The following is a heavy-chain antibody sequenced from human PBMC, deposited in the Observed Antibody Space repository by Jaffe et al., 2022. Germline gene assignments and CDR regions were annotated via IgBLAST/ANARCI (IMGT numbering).Heavy chain of an antibody. CDR2: IYHSGST. CDR3: ARSVVGATVHALFDY. CDR1: GYSISSGYY. J-gene: IGHJ4*02. Sequence: QVQLQESGPGLVKPSETLSLTCAVSGYSISSGYYWGWIRQPPGKGLEWIGSIYHSGSTYYNPSLKSRVTISVDTSKNQFSLKLSSVTAADTAVYYCARSVVGATVHALFDYWGQGTLVTVSS. D-gene: IGHD1-26*01. V-gene: IGHV4-38-2*01.